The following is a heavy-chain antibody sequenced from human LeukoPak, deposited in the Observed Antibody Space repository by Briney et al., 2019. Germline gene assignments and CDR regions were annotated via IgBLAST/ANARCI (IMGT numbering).Heavy chain of an antibody. V-gene: IGHV3-23*01. CDR2: ISGSGGST. CDR3: AKAGRGYRYGYFGYMDV. D-gene: IGHD5-18*01. J-gene: IGHJ6*03. Sequence: GGSLRLSCAAYGFTFSSYCMSWVRQAPGEGLEWVSAISGSGGSTYYAESVKGRFTISRDNSMNTLYLQVNSLRAEDTAVYYCAKAGRGYRYGYFGYMDVWGKGTTVTVSS. CDR1: GFTFSSYC.